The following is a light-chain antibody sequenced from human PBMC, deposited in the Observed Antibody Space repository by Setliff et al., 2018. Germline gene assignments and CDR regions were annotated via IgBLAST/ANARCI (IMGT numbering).Light chain of an antibody. J-gene: IGLJ1*01. Sequence: QSVLTQPASVSGSPGQSTAVSCTGSGSDVGAYKFVSWYQQRPGKAPRLMIYEVGNRPSGVSNRFSGSKSGNTASLTISGLQAEDEADYYCSSYTSRSQVFGTGTKVTVL. V-gene: IGLV2-14*01. CDR3: SSYTSRSQV. CDR1: GSDVGAYKF. CDR2: EVG.